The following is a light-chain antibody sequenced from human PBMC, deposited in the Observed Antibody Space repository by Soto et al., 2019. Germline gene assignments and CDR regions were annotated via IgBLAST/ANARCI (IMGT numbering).Light chain of an antibody. CDR1: QSINTN. J-gene: IGKJ1*01. V-gene: IGKV3-15*01. Sequence: EIVLTQSPGTLSLSPGERATLSCRASQSINTNLAWYQQKPGQSPRLLIFGASTRATGIPARVSGSGSGTGFTLTISSLQSEDFAVYYCQQYSSLWTFGQGTKVDIK. CDR2: GAS. CDR3: QQYSSLWT.